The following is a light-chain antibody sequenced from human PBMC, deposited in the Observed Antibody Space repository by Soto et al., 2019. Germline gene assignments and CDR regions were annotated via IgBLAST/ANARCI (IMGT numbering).Light chain of an antibody. CDR1: SSNIGAGYN. V-gene: IGLV1-40*01. J-gene: IGLJ2*01. Sequence: QSVLTQPPSVSGAPGQRVTISCTGSSSNIGAGYNLHWYRQLPGTAPKLLIYGNSNRPSGVPDRFSGSKSGTSASLAITGLQAEDEADYYCQSYDSSLSGVVFGGGTKVTVL. CDR2: GNS. CDR3: QSYDSSLSGVV.